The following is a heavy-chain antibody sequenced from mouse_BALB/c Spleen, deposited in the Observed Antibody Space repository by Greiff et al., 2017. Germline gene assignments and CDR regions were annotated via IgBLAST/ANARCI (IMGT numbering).Heavy chain of an antibody. CDR1: GFTFSSYA. J-gene: IGHJ4*01. D-gene: IGHD1-1*01. CDR2: ISSGGSYT. V-gene: IGHV5-9-4*01. Sequence: EVMLVESGGGLVKPGGSLQLSCAASGFTFSSYAMSWVRQSPEKRLEWVAEISSGGSYTYYPDTVTGRFTISRDNAENTLYLEMSSLRSEDTARYYCARERGSSDYYAMDYWGQGTSVTVSS. CDR3: ARERGSSDYYAMDY.